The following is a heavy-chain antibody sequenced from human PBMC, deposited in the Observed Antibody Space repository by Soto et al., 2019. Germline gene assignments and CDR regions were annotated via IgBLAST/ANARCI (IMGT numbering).Heavy chain of an antibody. CDR3: ARVRVVVVPAAIRYFDY. CDR2: MNPNSGNT. J-gene: IGHJ4*02. D-gene: IGHD2-2*02. CDR1: GYTFTSYD. V-gene: IGHV1-8*01. Sequence: ASVKVSCKASGYTFTSYDINWVRQATGQGLEWMGWMNPNSGNTGYAQKFQGRVTMTRNTSISTAYMELSSLRSEDTAVYYCARVRVVVVPAAIRYFDYWGQGTLVTVSS.